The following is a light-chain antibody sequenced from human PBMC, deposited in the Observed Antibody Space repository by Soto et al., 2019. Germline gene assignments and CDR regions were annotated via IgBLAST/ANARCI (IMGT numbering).Light chain of an antibody. V-gene: IGKV1-5*03. J-gene: IGKJ4*01. CDR1: QSISSW. Sequence: DIQMTQSPSTLSASVGDRVTITCRASQSISSWLASYQQKPGKAPTLLIYKASRLESGVPSRFSGSGSRTEFTLSTSSLPPDDFSNDHCQQYNTHPLTFGGGTKVVIK. CDR2: KAS. CDR3: QQYNTHPLT.